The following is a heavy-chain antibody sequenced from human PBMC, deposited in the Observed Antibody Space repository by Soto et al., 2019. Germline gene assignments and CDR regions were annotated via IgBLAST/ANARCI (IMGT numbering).Heavy chain of an antibody. D-gene: IGHD3-10*01. V-gene: IGHV1-3*01. Sequence: ASVKVSCKASGGTFSSYTMSWVRQAPGQGLEWMGRINASNGITNYSQKFQGRVTITRDTSASTAYMELSSLRSEDTAVYYCARDTSRITMVRGVIRWFDPWGQGTLVTVSS. CDR3: ARDTSRITMVRGVIRWFDP. J-gene: IGHJ5*02. CDR1: GGTFSSYT. CDR2: INASNGIT.